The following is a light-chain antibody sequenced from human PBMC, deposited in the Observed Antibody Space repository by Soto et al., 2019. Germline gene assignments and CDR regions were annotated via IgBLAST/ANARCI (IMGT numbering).Light chain of an antibody. CDR3: QHYGGSSWT. CDR1: QSVGSSY. V-gene: IGKV3-20*01. J-gene: IGKJ1*01. CDR2: GAS. Sequence: EIVLTQSPGTLSLSPGERATLSCRASQSVGSSYLAWHQQKPGQAPRLLIYGASSRATGVPDRFSGSGSGTDFTLTINRLETEDFALYYCQHYGGSSWTFGQGTKVDIK.